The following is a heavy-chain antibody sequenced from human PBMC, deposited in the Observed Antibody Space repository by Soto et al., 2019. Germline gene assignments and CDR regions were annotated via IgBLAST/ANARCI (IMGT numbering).Heavy chain of an antibody. D-gene: IGHD2-15*01. V-gene: IGHV1-18*01. CDR2: ISVYNGNK. Sequence: QVXLXQXGXXVXXPXXXVKVSCKASGYTXXSYGISWVRQXXGQGLEWMGWISVYNGNKMYAQKFQGRVTMTTDTSTSTAYMELRSLRSDDTAVYYCARDCSGGSCSTAYWGQGTLVTVSS. J-gene: IGHJ4*02. CDR3: ARDCSGGSCSTAY. CDR1: GYTXXSYG.